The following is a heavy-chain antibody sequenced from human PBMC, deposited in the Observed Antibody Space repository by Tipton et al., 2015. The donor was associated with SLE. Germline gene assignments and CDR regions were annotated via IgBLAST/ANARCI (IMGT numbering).Heavy chain of an antibody. CDR1: GGSFSTYY. V-gene: IGHV4-34*01. D-gene: IGHD3-3*01. J-gene: IGHJ6*03. CDR3: ARAASYYDFWSGYSVLYYYYMDV. CDR2: INHSGST. Sequence: GLVKPSETLSLTCAVYGGSFSTYYWTWIRQPPGKGLEWVGEINHSGSTNYNPSLKSRVTIAIDTSKKQFSLNLNSVTAADTAVYFCARAASYYDFWSGYSVLYYYYMDVWGKGTTVTVSS.